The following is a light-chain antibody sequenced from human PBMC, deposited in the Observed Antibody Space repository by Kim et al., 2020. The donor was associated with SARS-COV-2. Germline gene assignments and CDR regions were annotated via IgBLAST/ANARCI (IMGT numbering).Light chain of an antibody. CDR3: QTWGIGLRV. V-gene: IGLV4-69*01. CDR1: SGQSSDA. CDR2: LASNGSH. Sequence: SVKVTGTLSSGQSSDAIAKHQKQPEKGPGFVMKLASNGSHGKGDGIPDRFSGSSSGAERYLTISGRQSEDVADYYWQTWGIGLRVFGGGTQLTVL. J-gene: IGLJ3*02.